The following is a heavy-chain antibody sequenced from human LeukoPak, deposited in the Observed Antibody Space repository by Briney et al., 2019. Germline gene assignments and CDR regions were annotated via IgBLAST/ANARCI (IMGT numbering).Heavy chain of an antibody. CDR3: ARASNYYDSSVVDY. CDR2: IYTSGST. J-gene: IGHJ4*02. CDR1: GGSISSYY. D-gene: IGHD3-22*01. Sequence: SETLSLTCTVSGGSISSYYWSWIRQPAGKGLEWIGRIYTSGSTNYNPSLKSRVTISVDTSKNQFSLKLRSVTAADTAVYYCARASNYYDSSVVDYWGQGTLVTVSS. V-gene: IGHV4-4*07.